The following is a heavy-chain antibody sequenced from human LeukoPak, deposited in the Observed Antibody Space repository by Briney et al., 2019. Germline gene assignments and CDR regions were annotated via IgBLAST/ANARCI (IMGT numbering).Heavy chain of an antibody. Sequence: ETLSLTCTVSGGSISSYYWSWVRQAPGKGLEWVSAISGSGGSTYYADSVKGRFTISRDNSKNTLYLQMNSLRAEDTAVYYCAKVFFRFGELSAFDYWGQGTLVTVSS. CDR3: AKVFFRFGELSAFDY. D-gene: IGHD3-10*01. CDR2: ISGSGGST. J-gene: IGHJ4*02. CDR1: GGSISSYY. V-gene: IGHV3-23*01.